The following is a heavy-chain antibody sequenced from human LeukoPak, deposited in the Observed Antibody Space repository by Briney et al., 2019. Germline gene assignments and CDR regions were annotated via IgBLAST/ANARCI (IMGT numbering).Heavy chain of an antibody. V-gene: IGHV1-69*04. CDR2: IIPILAIA. J-gene: IGHJ4*02. CDR1: GATFSSFP. Sequence: SVKVSCKASGATFSSFPISWVRQAPGQGLEWMGRIIPILAIATYAQRFQGRVTITADKSTSTAYMELSSLRSEDTAVYYCARAVHGGFLYYFDYWGQGSLVTVSS. CDR3: ARAVHGGFLYYFDY. D-gene: IGHD3-3*01.